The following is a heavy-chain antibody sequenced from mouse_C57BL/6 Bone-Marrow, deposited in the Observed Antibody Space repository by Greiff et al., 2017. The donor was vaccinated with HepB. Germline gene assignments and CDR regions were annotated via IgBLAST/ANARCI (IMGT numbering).Heavy chain of an antibody. CDR3: AREDGTMGFAY. CDR1: GFTFSDYY. CDR2: INYDGSST. D-gene: IGHD1-1*02. Sequence: EVQRVESEGGLVQPGSSMKLSCTASGFTFSDYYMPWVRQVPEKGLEWVANINYDGSSTYYLDSLKSRFIISRDNAKNILYLQMSSLTSEDTATYYCAREDGTMGFAYWGQGTLVTVSA. J-gene: IGHJ3*01. V-gene: IGHV5-16*01.